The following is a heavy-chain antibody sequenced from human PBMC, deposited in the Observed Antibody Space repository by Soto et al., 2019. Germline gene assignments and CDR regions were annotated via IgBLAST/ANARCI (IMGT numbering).Heavy chain of an antibody. Sequence: GGSLRLSCAASGFTFNGYAMSWVRQAPGKGLEWVSAISGSGDSTYSADSVKGRFIISRDNAKNTLYLQMNSLRAEDTAVYYCAKRAIVSTVQSFDHWGQGTLVTVSS. CDR1: GFTFNGYA. CDR3: AKRAIVSTVQSFDH. D-gene: IGHD5-12*01. J-gene: IGHJ4*02. CDR2: ISGSGDST. V-gene: IGHV3-23*01.